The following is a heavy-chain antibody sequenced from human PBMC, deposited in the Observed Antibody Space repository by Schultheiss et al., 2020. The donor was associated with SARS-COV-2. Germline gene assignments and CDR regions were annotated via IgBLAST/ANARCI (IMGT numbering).Heavy chain of an antibody. J-gene: IGHJ6*02. CDR3: AREGVVGAVTGLDV. CDR1: GFTFSSYA. D-gene: IGHD2-15*01. V-gene: IGHV3-30*04. Sequence: GGSLRLSCAASGFTFSSYAMHWVRQAPGKGLEWVAVIYYDGSNKYYADSVKGRFTISRDNSRNTLYLQMNSLRAEDTAVYYCAREGVVGAVTGLDVWGQGTTVTVSS. CDR2: IYYDGSNK.